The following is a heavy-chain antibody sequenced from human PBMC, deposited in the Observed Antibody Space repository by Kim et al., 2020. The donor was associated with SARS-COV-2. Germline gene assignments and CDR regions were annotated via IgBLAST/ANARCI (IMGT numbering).Heavy chain of an antibody. J-gene: IGHJ4*02. V-gene: IGHV6-1*01. CDR3: ARDAPGSSYFDY. CDR2: TYYRAKWYT. CDR1: GDTVSSNSGV. D-gene: IGHD3-10*01. Sequence: SQTLSLTCAISGDTVSSNSGVWNWIRQSPSSGLEWLGRTYYRAKWYTDYAVSVKSRISINPDTSQNQFSLQLNSVTPEDTAVYFCARDAPGSSYFDYWGQGTLVTVSS.